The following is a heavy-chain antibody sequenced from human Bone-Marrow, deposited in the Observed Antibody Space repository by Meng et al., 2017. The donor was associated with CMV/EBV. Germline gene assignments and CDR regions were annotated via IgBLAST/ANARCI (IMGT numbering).Heavy chain of an antibody. J-gene: IGHJ6*02. D-gene: IGHD2-2*01. Sequence: GSLRLSCTVSGGSISSYYWSWIRQPPGKRLEWIGEINHSGSTNYNPSLKSRVTISVDTSKNQFSLKLSSVTAADTAVYYCARGQRYHPYYYYGMDVWGQGTTVTVSS. CDR2: INHSGST. V-gene: IGHV4-34*01. CDR1: GGSISSYY. CDR3: ARGQRYHPYYYYGMDV.